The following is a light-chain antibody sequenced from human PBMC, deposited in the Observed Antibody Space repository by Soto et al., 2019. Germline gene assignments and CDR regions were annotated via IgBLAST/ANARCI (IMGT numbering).Light chain of an antibody. J-gene: IGLJ1*01. CDR1: SSDVGSYNL. Sequence: QSVLAQPASVSGSPGQSITISCTGTSSDVGSYNLVSWYQQHPGKAPKLMIYEVSKRPSGVSNRFSGSKSGNTASLTISGLQAEDEADYYCCSYAGSSTFAVFGTGTRSPS. CDR3: CSYAGSSTFAV. V-gene: IGLV2-23*02. CDR2: EVS.